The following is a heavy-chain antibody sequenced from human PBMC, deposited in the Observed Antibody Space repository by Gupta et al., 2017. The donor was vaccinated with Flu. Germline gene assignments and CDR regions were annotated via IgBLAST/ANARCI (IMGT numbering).Heavy chain of an antibody. CDR3: ARGREWFGELLAN. V-gene: IGHV4-61*02. D-gene: IGHD3-10*01. CDR1: GGSISSGSYY. CDR2: IYTSGST. Sequence: QVQLQESGPGLVKPSQTLSLTCTVSGGSISSGSYYWSWIRQPAGKGLEWIGRIYTSGSTNYNPSLKSRVTISVDTSKNQFSLKLSSVTAADTAVYYCARGREWFGELLANWGQGTLVTVSS. J-gene: IGHJ4*02.